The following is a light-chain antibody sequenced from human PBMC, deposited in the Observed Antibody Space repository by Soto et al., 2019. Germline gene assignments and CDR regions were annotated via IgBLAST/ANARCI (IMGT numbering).Light chain of an antibody. CDR3: QQYNTYPYA. CDR2: DAS. CDR1: QSISSW. V-gene: IGKV1-5*02. Sequence: DIQMTQSPSTLSASVGDRVTIICRASQSISSWLAWYQQKPGKAPKLLIYDASILESGVPSRFSGSGSGTEVTLTISSLRPDDFTTYYCQQYNTYPYAFGQGTKLEIK. J-gene: IGKJ2*01.